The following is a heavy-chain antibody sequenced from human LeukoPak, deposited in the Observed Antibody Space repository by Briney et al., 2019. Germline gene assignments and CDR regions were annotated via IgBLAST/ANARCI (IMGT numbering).Heavy chain of an antibody. V-gene: IGHV3-23*01. CDR3: ARAGYYDSSGYYPY. CDR2: ISGSGGST. D-gene: IGHD3-22*01. Sequence: VGSLRLSCAASGFTFSSYAMSWVRQAPGKGLEWVSAISGSGGSTYYADSVKGRFTISRDNSKNTLYLQMNSLRAEDTAVYYCARAGYYDSSGYYPYWGQGTLVTVSS. J-gene: IGHJ4*02. CDR1: GFTFSSYA.